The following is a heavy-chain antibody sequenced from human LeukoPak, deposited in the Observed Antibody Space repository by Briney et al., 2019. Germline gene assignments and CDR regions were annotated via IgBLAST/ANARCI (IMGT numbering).Heavy chain of an antibody. CDR2: IKSKTDGGTT. V-gene: IGHV3-15*01. D-gene: IGHD1-26*01. Sequence: GGSLRLSCAASGFTFSNAWMNWVRQAPGKGLEWVGRIKSKTDGGTTDYAAPLKGTFTISRDDSKNMLYLQMNSLKTEDTAVYYCTTDRGSGSYFDYWGQGTLVTVSS. CDR3: TTDRGSGSYFDY. CDR1: GFTFSNAW. J-gene: IGHJ4*02.